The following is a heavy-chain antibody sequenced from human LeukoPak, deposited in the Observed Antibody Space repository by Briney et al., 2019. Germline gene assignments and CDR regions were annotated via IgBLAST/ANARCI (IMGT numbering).Heavy chain of an antibody. D-gene: IGHD7-27*01. J-gene: IGHJ4*02. Sequence: GGSLRLSCAASGFTVSSNYMSWFRQAPGKGLVWVSAIYSGGITYYADSVKGRFTISRDNSKNTLYLEMNSLRAEDTAVYHCARAAELGRDYWGQGTLVTVSS. CDR2: IYSGGIT. V-gene: IGHV3-53*01. CDR3: ARAAELGRDY. CDR1: GFTVSSNY.